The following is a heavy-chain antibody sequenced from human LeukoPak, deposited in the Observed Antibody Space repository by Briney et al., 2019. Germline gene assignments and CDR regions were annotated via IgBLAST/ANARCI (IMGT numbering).Heavy chain of an antibody. CDR1: GFSVSSKY. J-gene: IGHJ4*02. Sequence: GGSLRLSCAASGFSVSSKYMSWVGQPAGKGLEWLSVIYSGGTTFSADSVKGRFTISRDNSKDTLYLQMNSLSPDDTAVYYCTKLKGWYGDGYFDYWGPGILVTVSS. CDR2: IYSGGTT. V-gene: IGHV3-53*01. CDR3: TKLKGWYGDGYFDY. D-gene: IGHD6-19*01.